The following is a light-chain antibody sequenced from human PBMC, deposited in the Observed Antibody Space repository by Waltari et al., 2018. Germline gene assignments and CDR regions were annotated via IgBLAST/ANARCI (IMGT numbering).Light chain of an antibody. CDR3: AAWDDSLNGYV. CDR2: SNS. Sequence: WYQQKPGKAPKLLMFSNSQRPSGVPDRFSGSKSGTSASLAISGLHSEDDADYFCAAWDDSLNGYVFGPGTKVTVL. V-gene: IGLV1-44*01. J-gene: IGLJ1*01.